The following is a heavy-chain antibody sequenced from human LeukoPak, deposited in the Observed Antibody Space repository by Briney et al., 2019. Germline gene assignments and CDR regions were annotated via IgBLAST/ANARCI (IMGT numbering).Heavy chain of an antibody. V-gene: IGHV3-23*01. CDR2: ISGSGGST. CDR3: AKVVDYGDYVDY. D-gene: IGHD4-17*01. J-gene: IGHJ4*02. Sequence: GRSLRLSCAASGFTFSSYAMSWVRQAPGKGLEWVSAISGSGGSTYYADSVKGRFTISRDNSKNTLYLQMNSLRAEDTAVYYCAKVVDYGDYVDYWGQGTLVTVSS. CDR1: GFTFSSYA.